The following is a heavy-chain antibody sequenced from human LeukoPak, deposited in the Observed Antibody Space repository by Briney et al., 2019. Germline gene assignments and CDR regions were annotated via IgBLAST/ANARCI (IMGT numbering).Heavy chain of an antibody. J-gene: IGHJ3*02. CDR3: ARGYTNYGYAFDI. CDR2: ISSSSIYI. D-gene: IGHD4-11*01. CDR1: GFTLSAYG. Sequence: PGGSLRLSCAASGFTLSAYGVNWVRLAPGKGLEWVSSISSSSIYIYYAGSVKGRFTISRDNARNSLYLQMNSLRAEDTAVYYCARGYTNYGYAFDIWGQGTMVTVSS. V-gene: IGHV3-21*01.